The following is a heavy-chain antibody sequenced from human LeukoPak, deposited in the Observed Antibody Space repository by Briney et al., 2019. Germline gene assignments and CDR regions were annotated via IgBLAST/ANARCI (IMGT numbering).Heavy chain of an antibody. V-gene: IGHV4-4*02. CDR2: IYHSGST. CDR1: GGSISSSNW. CDR3: ARGAAPAATGGAFDI. Sequence: PSGTLSLTCAVSGGSISSSNWWSWIRQPPGKGLEWIGEIYHSGSTNYNPSLKSRVTISVDKSKNQFSLKLSSVTAADTAVYYCARGAAPAATGGAFDIWGQGTMVTVSS. D-gene: IGHD2-2*01. J-gene: IGHJ3*02.